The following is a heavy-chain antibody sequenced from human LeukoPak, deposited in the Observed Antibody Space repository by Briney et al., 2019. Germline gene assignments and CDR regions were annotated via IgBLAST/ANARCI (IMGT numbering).Heavy chain of an antibody. CDR2: IYYSGST. Sequence: SETLSLTCTVSGGSISSSSYCWGWIRQPPGKGLEWIGSIYYSGSTYYNPSLKSRFTISVDTSKNQFSLKLSSVTAADTAVYYCARGRYRYSWFDPWGQGTLVTVSS. CDR3: ARGRYRYSWFDP. D-gene: IGHD1-26*01. CDR1: GGSISSSSYC. J-gene: IGHJ5*02. V-gene: IGHV4-39*07.